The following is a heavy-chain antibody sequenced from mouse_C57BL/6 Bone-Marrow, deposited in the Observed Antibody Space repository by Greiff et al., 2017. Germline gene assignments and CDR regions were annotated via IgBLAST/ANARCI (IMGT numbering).Heavy chain of an antibody. J-gene: IGHJ2*02. CDR3: ARLVWFMNY. Sequence: QVHVKQPGAELAKPGASVKLSCKASGYTFTSYWMDWVKQRPGQGLEWIGMIHPSSGSTNYNEKFKSKATLAVDKSSSTAYMQLSSLASEDSAVYYRARLVWFMNYWGQGTSLTVSS. CDR1: GYTFTSYW. CDR2: IHPSSGST. D-gene: IGHD2-10*02. V-gene: IGHV1-64*01.